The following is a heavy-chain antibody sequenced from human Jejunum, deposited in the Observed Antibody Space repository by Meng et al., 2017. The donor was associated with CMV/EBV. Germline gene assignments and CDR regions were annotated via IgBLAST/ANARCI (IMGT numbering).Heavy chain of an antibody. CDR3: AFMRGQPRRNYFDF. J-gene: IGHJ5*01. CDR2: VHYDGTQ. V-gene: IGHV4-39*07. Sequence: SGGSLSSSSNYWGWVRRPPGKGVGWIGNVHYDGTQYYDPSLKSRVSIFADLSRNQFFLRLTSVSAADTAMYYCAFMRGQPRRNYFDFWGPGTLVTVSS. CDR1: GGSLSSSSNY. D-gene: IGHD1-14*01.